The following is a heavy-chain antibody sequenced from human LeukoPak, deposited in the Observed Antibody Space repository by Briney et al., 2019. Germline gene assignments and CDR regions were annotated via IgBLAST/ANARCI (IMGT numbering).Heavy chain of an antibody. CDR2: ISGTSTSI. CDR3: ARGPIPDY. J-gene: IGHJ4*02. Sequence: GGSLRLSCAASGFTFSSYSMNWVRQAPGKGLEWVSSISGTSTSIYYADSVKGRFTISRDNAKNSLYLQMNSLRAEDTAVYYCARGPIPDYWGQGTLVTVSS. V-gene: IGHV3-21*01. D-gene: IGHD2-2*02. CDR1: GFTFSSYS.